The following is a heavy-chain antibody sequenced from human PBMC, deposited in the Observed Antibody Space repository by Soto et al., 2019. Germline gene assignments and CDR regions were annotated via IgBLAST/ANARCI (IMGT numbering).Heavy chain of an antibody. CDR3: ARAKGYSKVSEDYYYYGMDV. J-gene: IGHJ6*02. V-gene: IGHV1-69*01. CDR1: GGTFSSYA. Sequence: GXSVKVSCKASGGTFSSYAISWVRQAPVQGLEWMGGIIPIFGTANYAQKFRGRVTITADESTSTAYMELSSLRSEDTAVYYCARAKGYSKVSEDYYYYGMDVWGQGTTVTVSS. CDR2: IIPIFGTA. D-gene: IGHD4-4*01.